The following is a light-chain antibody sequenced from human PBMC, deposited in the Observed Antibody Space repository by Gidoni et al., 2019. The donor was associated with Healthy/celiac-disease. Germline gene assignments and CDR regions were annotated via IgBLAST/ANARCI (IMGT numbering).Light chain of an antibody. J-gene: IGKJ2*04. V-gene: IGKV3-15*01. CDR1: QSVSSN. CDR3: QQYNNWPPCS. CDR2: GAS. Sequence: EIVMTQSPATLSVSPGERATLSCRASQSVSSNLAWYQQKPGQAPRLLIYGASPRATGIPARCSGSGSGTEFTLTISSLQSEDFAVYYCQQYNNWPPCSFGQGTKLEIK.